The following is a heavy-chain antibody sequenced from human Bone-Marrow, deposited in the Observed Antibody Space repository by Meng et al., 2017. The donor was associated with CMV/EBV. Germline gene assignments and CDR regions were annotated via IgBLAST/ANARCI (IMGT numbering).Heavy chain of an antibody. D-gene: IGHD3-3*01. CDR1: GYTFTSYY. V-gene: IGHV1-46*01. CDR2: INPSGGST. Sequence: ASVKVSCKASGYTFTSYYMHWVRQAPGQGLEWMGIINPSGGSTSYAQKFQGRVTMTRDTSTSTVYMELSSLRSEDTAVYYCARDQRPYDFWSGYLPDTAFDIWGQGTMVTVSS. J-gene: IGHJ3*02. CDR3: ARDQRPYDFWSGYLPDTAFDI.